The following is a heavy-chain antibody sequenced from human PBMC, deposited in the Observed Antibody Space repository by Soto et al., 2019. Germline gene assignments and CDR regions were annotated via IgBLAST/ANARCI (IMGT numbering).Heavy chain of an antibody. J-gene: IGHJ4*02. CDR2: ISSTTNYV. V-gene: IGHV3-21*06. CDR3: ARESEDLSSNLDY. CDR1: GFTFTRYS. Sequence: EVLLVESGGGLVKPGGSLRLSCAASGFTFTRYSMNWVRQAPGKGLEWVASISSTTNYVYYGESLKGRLTISRDNAKNSMYLQMNTLRAEDTAVYYCARESEDLSSNLDYWGQRTLVTVSS.